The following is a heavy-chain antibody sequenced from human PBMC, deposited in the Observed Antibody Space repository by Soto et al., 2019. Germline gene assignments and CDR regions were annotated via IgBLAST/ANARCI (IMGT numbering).Heavy chain of an antibody. V-gene: IGHV3-23*01. CDR1: GLSFSNYA. D-gene: IGHD3-16*02. CDR3: AKSSNDFVWGTFRHLDS. Sequence: EVQLLESGGGLVQPGGSLRLSCAASGLSFSNYAMTWVRQAPGKGLEWVSSIGGGGRTKYYADSVEGRFTISRDNSNNTLYLHMSSLRGEDTAVYHCAKSSNDFVWGTFRHLDSWGRGTLVTVSS. J-gene: IGHJ4*02. CDR2: IGGGGRTK.